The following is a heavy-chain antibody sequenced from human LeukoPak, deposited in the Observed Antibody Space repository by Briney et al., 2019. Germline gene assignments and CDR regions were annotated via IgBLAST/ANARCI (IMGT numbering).Heavy chain of an antibody. Sequence: PGESLRISCKGSGYSFTSNWISWVRQMPGKGLEWMGSIDPSDSYSDYSPSFQGHVTISADKSISTAYLQWSSLQASDTAMYYCARHHQWRGGEPHYYGMDVWGQGTTVTVSS. V-gene: IGHV5-10-1*01. J-gene: IGHJ6*02. D-gene: IGHD3-10*01. CDR1: GYSFTSNW. CDR3: ARHHQWRGGEPHYYGMDV. CDR2: IDPSDSYS.